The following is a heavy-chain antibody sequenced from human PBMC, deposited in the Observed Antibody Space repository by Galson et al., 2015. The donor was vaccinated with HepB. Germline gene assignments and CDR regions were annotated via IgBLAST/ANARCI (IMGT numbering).Heavy chain of an antibody. V-gene: IGHV6-1*01. J-gene: IGHJ4*02. CDR2: TYYRSKRYN. CDR1: GDSVSNNYAA. Sequence: CAISGDSVSNNYAAWNWIRQSPSRGPEWLGRTYYRSKRYNDYANSVKSRLTINSVTSKNQFSLHLKSVTPDDTAVYYCAREIHKYFYDSSGYDYWGQGSLVTVSS. D-gene: IGHD3-22*01. CDR3: AREIHKYFYDSSGYDY.